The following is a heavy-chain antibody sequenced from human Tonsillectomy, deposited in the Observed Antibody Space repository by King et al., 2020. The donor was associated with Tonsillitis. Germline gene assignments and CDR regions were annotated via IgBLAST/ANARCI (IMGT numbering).Heavy chain of an antibody. CDR2: IRYDGSDQ. J-gene: IGHJ4*02. CDR3: ANYRYSVVRVPYGCASDY. Sequence: VQLVESGGGVVQPGGSLRLSCAASGFGFSSFGMYWVRQAPGKGLKGVAYIRYDGSDQFYADSVKGRFTISRDNSKNTLFLQMNSLRSEDTPVYYWANYRYSVVRVPYGCASDYWGQGTQVTVFS. CDR1: GFGFSSFG. V-gene: IGHV3-30*02. D-gene: IGHD2-15*01.